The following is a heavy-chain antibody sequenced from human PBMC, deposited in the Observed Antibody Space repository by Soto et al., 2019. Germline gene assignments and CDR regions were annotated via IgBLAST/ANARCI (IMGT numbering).Heavy chain of an antibody. CDR2: INHSGRT. V-gene: IGHV4-34*01. CDR1: GGSLSNYY. D-gene: IGHD5-18*01. Sequence: QVQLQQWGAGLLKPSETLSLTCAVYGGSLSNYYWSWIRLPPGKGLQWIGEINHSGRTNYNPSLTNRIIISVDTSTKQSSLKLTSVTAADTAVYYCARGGATPMVLNYWGQGTRVTVSS. CDR3: ARGGATPMVLNY. J-gene: IGHJ4*02.